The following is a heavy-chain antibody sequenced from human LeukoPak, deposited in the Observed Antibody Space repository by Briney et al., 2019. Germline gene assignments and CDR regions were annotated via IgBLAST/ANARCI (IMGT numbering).Heavy chain of an antibody. V-gene: IGHV1-69*13. J-gene: IGHJ4*02. CDR2: IIPIFGTA. Sequence: SVKVSCKASGGTFSSYAISWVRQAPGQGLEWMGGIIPIFGTANYAQKFQGRVTITADESTSTAYMELSSLRSEDTAVYYCAEWGGHCGRTSCYSGGDYWGQETLFTVSS. CDR1: GGTFSSYA. CDR3: AEWGGHCGRTSCYSGGDY. D-gene: IGHD2-2*02.